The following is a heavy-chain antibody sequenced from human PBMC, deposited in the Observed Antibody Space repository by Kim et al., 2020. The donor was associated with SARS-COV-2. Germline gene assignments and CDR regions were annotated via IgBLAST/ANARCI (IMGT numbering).Heavy chain of an antibody. D-gene: IGHD7-27*01. CDR3: ARQLRGELGVWDAFDI. Sequence: GESLKISCEASGYSFTNNWIGWVRQMPGKGLEWMGVTNPANSDTRYNPSFQGQVTFSADTSISTAYLEWRSLKSSDTALYYCARQLRGELGVWDAFDIWGQGTMVTVFS. CDR2: TNPANSDT. V-gene: IGHV5-51*01. J-gene: IGHJ3*02. CDR1: GYSFTNNW.